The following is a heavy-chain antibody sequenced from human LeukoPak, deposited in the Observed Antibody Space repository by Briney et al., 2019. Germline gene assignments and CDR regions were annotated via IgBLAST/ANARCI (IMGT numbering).Heavy chain of an antibody. CDR2: ISGSGGLT. Sequence: GGSLTLSCAASGFTFSTYAMSWVRQAPGKGLEWVSDISGSGGLTYYADSAKGRFTISRDNSKNTLYLQMNSLRAEDTAVYYCAKAPYGSGSHYIYYFDYWGQGTLVTVSS. J-gene: IGHJ4*02. CDR1: GFTFSTYA. CDR3: AKAPYGSGSHYIYYFDY. V-gene: IGHV3-23*01. D-gene: IGHD3-10*01.